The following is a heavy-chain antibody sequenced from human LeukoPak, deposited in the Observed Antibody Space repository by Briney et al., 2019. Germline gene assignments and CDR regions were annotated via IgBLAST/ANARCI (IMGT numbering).Heavy chain of an antibody. CDR1: GFTFSSYW. CDR2: IKEDGSEK. Sequence: GGSLRLSCAASGFTFSSYWMSWVRQAPGKGLEWVANIKEDGSEKYYVDSVKGRFTISRDNAKNSLYLQMNSLRAEDTAVYYCARRRYSGSSQHFDYWGQGTLATVSS. V-gene: IGHV3-7*01. J-gene: IGHJ4*02. CDR3: ARRRYSGSSQHFDY. D-gene: IGHD1-26*01.